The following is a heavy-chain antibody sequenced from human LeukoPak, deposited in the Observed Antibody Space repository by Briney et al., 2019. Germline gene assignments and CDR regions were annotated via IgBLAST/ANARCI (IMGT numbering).Heavy chain of an antibody. CDR1: GGSISSYY. CDR2: IYYSGST. D-gene: IGHD2-8*01. J-gene: IGHJ5*02. CDR3: ARHVRARRYCTNGVCYRWFDP. Sequence: PSETLSLTCTVSGGSISSYYWSWIRQPPGKGLEWIGYIYYSGSTNYNPSLKSRVTISVDTSKNQFSLKLSSVTAADTAVYYCARHVRARRYCTNGVCYRWFDPRGQGTLVTVSS. V-gene: IGHV4-59*08.